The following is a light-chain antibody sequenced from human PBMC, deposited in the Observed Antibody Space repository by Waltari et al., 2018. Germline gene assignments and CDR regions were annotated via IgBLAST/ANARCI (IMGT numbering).Light chain of an antibody. V-gene: IGLV2-14*03. CDR3: CSFAANASYV. CDR1: SNEVASSNY. Sequence: QSALTQPASVSGSPGQSIIISCTGASNEVASSNYVSWYQQHPGMAPQLFLYDVTNRPSGVSRRFSGSKSANTASLTISGLQVEDEADYYCCSFAANASYVFGSGTRVSVL. J-gene: IGLJ1*01. CDR2: DVT.